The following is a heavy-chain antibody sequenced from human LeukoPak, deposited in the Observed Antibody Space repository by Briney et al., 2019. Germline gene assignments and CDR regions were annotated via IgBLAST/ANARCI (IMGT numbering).Heavy chain of an antibody. CDR1: GYTFTGYY. D-gene: IGHD1/OR15-1a*01. CDR2: INPNSGGT. J-gene: IGHJ3*02. Sequence: ASVEVSCKASGYTFTGYYMHWVRQAPGQGLEWMGWINPNSGGTNYAQNFRGRVTMTRDTSISTAYMELSSLKSDDTAVYYCAREPKGTGTSDAFDIWGQGTMVTVSS. CDR3: AREPKGTGTSDAFDI. V-gene: IGHV1-2*02.